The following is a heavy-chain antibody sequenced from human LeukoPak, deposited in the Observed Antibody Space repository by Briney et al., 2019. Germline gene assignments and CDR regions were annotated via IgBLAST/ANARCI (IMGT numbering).Heavy chain of an antibody. CDR2: IIPILGIA. D-gene: IGHD5-18*01. Sequence: ASVKVSCKASGGTFSSYAISWVRQAPGQGLERMGRIIPILGIANYAQKFQGRVTITADKSTSTAYMELSSLRSEDTAVYYCAKEVDTAMVGKFDYWGQGTLVTVSS. CDR1: GGTFSSYA. CDR3: AKEVDTAMVGKFDY. V-gene: IGHV1-69*04. J-gene: IGHJ4*02.